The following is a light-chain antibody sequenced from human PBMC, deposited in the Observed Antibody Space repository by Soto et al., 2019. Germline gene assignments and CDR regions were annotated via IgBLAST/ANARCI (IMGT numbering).Light chain of an antibody. CDR1: QSVSSSY. V-gene: IGKV3-20*01. J-gene: IGKJ1*01. CDR3: QQYGSSPWT. CDR2: GAS. Sequence: ESELPQSPGALTLSPGERATLSCRASQSVSSSYLAWYQQKPGQAPRLLIYGASSRATGIPDRFSGSGSGTDFTLTISRLEPEDFAVYYCQQYGSSPWTFGQGTKV.